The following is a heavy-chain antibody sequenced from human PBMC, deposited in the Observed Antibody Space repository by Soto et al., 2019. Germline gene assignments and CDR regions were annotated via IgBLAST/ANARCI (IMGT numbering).Heavy chain of an antibody. Sequence: ATLSLKCAVYGGSFSGYYWSWIRQPPGKGLEWIGEINHSGSTNYNPSLKSRVTISVDTSKNQFSLKLSSVTAADTAVYYCARGRVFGVVIKNYYGMDVWGQGTTVTVSS. CDR1: GGSFSGYY. J-gene: IGHJ6*02. V-gene: IGHV4-34*01. D-gene: IGHD3-3*01. CDR3: ARGRVFGVVIKNYYGMDV. CDR2: INHSGST.